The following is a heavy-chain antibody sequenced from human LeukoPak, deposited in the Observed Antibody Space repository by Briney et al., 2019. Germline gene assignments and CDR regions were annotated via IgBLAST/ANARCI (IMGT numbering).Heavy chain of an antibody. V-gene: IGHV3-49*04. CDR3: AKAGGSNAYDPFDY. D-gene: IGHD5-12*01. CDR2: IRSKAYGGTT. CDR1: GFTFGGYA. J-gene: IGHJ4*02. Sequence: GGSLRLSCTASGFTFGGYAMSWVRQAREKGLEWGGFIRSKAYGGTTEYAASVKGRFTISRDDSKSIAYLQMNSLKTEDTAVYYCAKAGGSNAYDPFDYWGQGILVTVSS.